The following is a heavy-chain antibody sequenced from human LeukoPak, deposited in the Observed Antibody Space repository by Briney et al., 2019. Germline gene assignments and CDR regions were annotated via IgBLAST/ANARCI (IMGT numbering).Heavy chain of an antibody. CDR2: IIPILGIA. Sequence: ASVKVSCKASGGTFSSYAISWVRQAPGQGLEWMGRIIPILGIANYAQKFQGRVTITADKSTSTAYMELSSLRSEDTAVYYCARDRTRLIVVAGFLRDWGQGTLVTVSS. CDR1: GGTFSSYA. J-gene: IGHJ4*02. CDR3: ARDRTRLIVVAGFLRD. V-gene: IGHV1-69*04. D-gene: IGHD6-19*01.